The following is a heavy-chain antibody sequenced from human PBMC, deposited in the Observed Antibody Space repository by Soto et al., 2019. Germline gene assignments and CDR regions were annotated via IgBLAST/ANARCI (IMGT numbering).Heavy chain of an antibody. Sequence: QVQLQESGPGLVKPSETLSLTCTVSGGSISSYYWSWIRQPPGKGLEWIGYIYYSGSTNYNPSLTSRVTISVDTSKNQSSLKLSSVTAADTAVYYCARGDGYNPYYFDYWGQGTLVTVSS. V-gene: IGHV4-59*01. J-gene: IGHJ4*02. D-gene: IGHD5-12*01. CDR1: GGSISSYY. CDR2: IYYSGST. CDR3: ARGDGYNPYYFDY.